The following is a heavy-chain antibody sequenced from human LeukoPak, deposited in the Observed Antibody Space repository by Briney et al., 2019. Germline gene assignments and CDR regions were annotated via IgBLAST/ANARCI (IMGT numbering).Heavy chain of an antibody. D-gene: IGHD3-16*01. J-gene: IGHJ4*02. Sequence: ASVKVSCKASGGTFSSYAISWVRQAPGQGLEWMGRIIPILGTANYAQKFQGRVTITADESTSTAYMELSSLRSEDTAVYYCASGFTGGSPRVYYFDYWGQGTLVTVSS. CDR3: ASGFTGGSPRVYYFDY. CDR2: IIPILGTA. V-gene: IGHV1-69*11. CDR1: GGTFSSYA.